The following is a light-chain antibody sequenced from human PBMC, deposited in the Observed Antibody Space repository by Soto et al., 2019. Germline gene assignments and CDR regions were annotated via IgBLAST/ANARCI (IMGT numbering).Light chain of an antibody. J-gene: IGKJ1*01. CDR1: QNIDIS. CDR2: AAS. CDR3: QHYDTFSWA. Sequence: DIQMTQSPSTLSASVGDRVTITCRVSQNIDISLAWFQQRPGQAPKVLIYAASGLASGVPSTFSGSGSGTEFTLTISSLQPDDFATYFCQHYDTFSWAFGQGTKVDIK. V-gene: IGKV1-5*01.